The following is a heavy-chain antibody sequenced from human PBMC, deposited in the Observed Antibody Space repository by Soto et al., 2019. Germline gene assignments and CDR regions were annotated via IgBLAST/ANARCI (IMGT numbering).Heavy chain of an antibody. CDR1: GFTFSSYA. Sequence: QVQLVESGGGVVQPGRSLRLSCAASGFTFSSYAMHWVRQAPGKGLEWVAVISYDGSNKYYADSVKGRFTISRDNSKNTLNMKMNGLRAGDTAVYYCARGSWAEGVTPLDYWGQGPLVPVSS. J-gene: IGHJ4*02. D-gene: IGHD2-15*01. V-gene: IGHV3-30-3*01. CDR3: ARGSWAEGVTPLDY. CDR2: ISYDGSNK.